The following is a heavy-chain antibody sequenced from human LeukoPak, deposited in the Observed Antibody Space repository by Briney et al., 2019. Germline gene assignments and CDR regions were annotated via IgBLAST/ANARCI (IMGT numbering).Heavy chain of an antibody. CDR2: ISIYNGNT. J-gene: IGHJ4*02. Sequence: RASVKVSCKASGYTLSNYGVNWVRQAPGQGLEWMGWISIYNGNTNYAQILQGRVTMTTDTSTSTVYMELRSLRSDDTAVYYCASNPRGDSWTFDYWGQGALVTVSS. V-gene: IGHV1-18*04. CDR3: ASNPRGDSWTFDY. CDR1: GYTLSNYG. D-gene: IGHD2-21*02.